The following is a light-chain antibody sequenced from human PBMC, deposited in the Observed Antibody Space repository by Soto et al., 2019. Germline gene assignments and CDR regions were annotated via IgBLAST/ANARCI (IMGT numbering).Light chain of an antibody. J-gene: IGLJ1*01. CDR2: SNN. V-gene: IGLV1-44*01. CDR1: SSNIGRNT. CDR3: AAWDYGLDDYV. Sequence: QSVLTKPPSASGTPGQRVPTSCSGRSSNIGRNTVNWYQQLPGTAPKLLIYSNNQRPSGVPGRFSGSKSVTSASLAISGLQSEDEADYYCAAWDYGLDDYVFGTGTQLTVL.